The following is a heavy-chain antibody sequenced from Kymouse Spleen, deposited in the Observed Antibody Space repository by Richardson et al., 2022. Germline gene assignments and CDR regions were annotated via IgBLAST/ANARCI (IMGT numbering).Heavy chain of an antibody. CDR1: GFTFSSYG. J-gene: IGHJ6*02. D-gene: IGHD6-19*01. Sequence: QVQLVESGGGVVQPGRSLRLSCAASGFTFSSYGMHWVRQAPGKGLEWVAVISYDGSNKYYADSVKGRFTISRDNSKNTLYLQMNSLRAEDTAVYYCAKDRGAVAGYYYYYGMDVWGQGTTVTVSS. CDR3: AKDRGAVAGYYYYYGMDV. CDR2: ISYDGSNK. V-gene: IGHV3-30*18.